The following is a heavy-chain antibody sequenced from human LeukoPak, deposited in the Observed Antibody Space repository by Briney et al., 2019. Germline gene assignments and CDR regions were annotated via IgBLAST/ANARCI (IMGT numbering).Heavy chain of an antibody. CDR2: IYHSGST. CDR3: ARTSTTDALLWFGELFS. Sequence: SVTLSLRCAVSGGSIGSSNWWSWVRQPPGKRLEWIGEIYHSGSTNYDPSVKSRVTISVDKSKNQFSLKLSSVTAADTAVYYCARTSTTDALLWFGELFSWGQGTLVTVSS. V-gene: IGHV4-4*02. D-gene: IGHD3-10*01. CDR1: GGSIGSSNW. J-gene: IGHJ5*02.